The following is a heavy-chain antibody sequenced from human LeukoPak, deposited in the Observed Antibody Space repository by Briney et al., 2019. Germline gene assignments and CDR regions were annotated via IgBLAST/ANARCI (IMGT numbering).Heavy chain of an antibody. V-gene: IGHV4-30-4*08. Sequence: SQTLSLTCTVSGDSISSGDYYWSWIRQPPGKGLEWIGYIYYSGNTYYNPSLQSRVTISVDTSKNQFSLNLSSVTAADTAVYYCARHAIDIVVVPAPGRYFDLWGRGTLVTVSS. CDR2: IYYSGNT. D-gene: IGHD2-2*01. CDR1: GDSISSGDYY. J-gene: IGHJ2*01. CDR3: ARHAIDIVVVPAPGRYFDL.